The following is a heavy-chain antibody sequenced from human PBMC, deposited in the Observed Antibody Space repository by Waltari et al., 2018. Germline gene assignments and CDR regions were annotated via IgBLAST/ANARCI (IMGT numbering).Heavy chain of an antibody. J-gene: IGHJ4*02. CDR1: GFTFSSYE. CDR2: ISSSGSTI. Sequence: EVQLVESGGGLVQPGGSLRLSCASSGFTFSSYELNWVRQAPGKGLEWVSYISSSGSTIYYADSVKGRFTISRDNAKNSLYLQMNSLRAEDTAVYYCVLFGYSSSTVRGYWGQGTLVTVSS. V-gene: IGHV3-48*03. CDR3: VLFGYSSSTVRGY. D-gene: IGHD6-6*01.